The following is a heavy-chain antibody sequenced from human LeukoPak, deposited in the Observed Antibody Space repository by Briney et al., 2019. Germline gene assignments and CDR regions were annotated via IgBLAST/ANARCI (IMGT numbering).Heavy chain of an antibody. CDR3: AREYYYESSGYLSGNYFKY. CDR1: GFIVSSNY. V-gene: IGHV3-53*01. Sequence: GGSLRLSCAVSGFIVSSNYMSWVRQAPGKGLEWVSVIHSGGNTYYANSVNGRFTISRDDSKNTLYLQMNSLRAEDTAVYYCAREYYYESSGYLSGNYFKYWGQGTLVTVSS. J-gene: IGHJ4*02. D-gene: IGHD3-22*01. CDR2: IHSGGNT.